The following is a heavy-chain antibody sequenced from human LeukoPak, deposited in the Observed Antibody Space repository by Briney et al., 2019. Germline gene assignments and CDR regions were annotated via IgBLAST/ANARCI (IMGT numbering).Heavy chain of an antibody. Sequence: GGSLRLSCVASGFAFSSYGMHWVRQAPGKGLEWMTFIRYDGSRKDYADSVKGRFTISRDNSKNTLYLQMNSLRAEDTAVYYCVRDGSSWGNYYWGQGTLVSVSS. CDR1: GFAFSSYG. CDR2: IRYDGSRK. CDR3: VRDGSSWGNYY. D-gene: IGHD7-27*01. J-gene: IGHJ4*02. V-gene: IGHV3-30*02.